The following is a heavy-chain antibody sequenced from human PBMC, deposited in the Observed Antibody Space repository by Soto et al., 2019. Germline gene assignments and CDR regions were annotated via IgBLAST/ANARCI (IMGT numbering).Heavy chain of an antibody. CDR2: IIPIFGTA. CDR1: GGTFSSYA. D-gene: IGHD6-13*01. V-gene: IGHV1-69*06. CDR3: ARARWRDSSSWYYFDY. J-gene: IGHJ4*02. Sequence: SVRVSCKASGGTFSSYAISWVRQAPGQGLEWMGGIIPIFGTANYAQKFQGRVTITADKSTSTAYMELSSLRSEDTAVYYCARARWRDSSSWYYFDYWGQGTLVTVSS.